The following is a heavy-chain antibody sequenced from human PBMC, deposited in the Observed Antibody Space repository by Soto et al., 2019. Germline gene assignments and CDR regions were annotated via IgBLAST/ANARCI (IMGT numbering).Heavy chain of an antibody. J-gene: IGHJ4*02. Sequence: SETLSLTCTVSGGSISSYYWSWIRQPPGKGLEWIGYIYYSGSTNYNPSLKSRVTISVDTSKNQFSLKLSSVTAADTAVYYCARRHGVYIDYWGQGTLVTFSS. V-gene: IGHV4-59*08. CDR1: GGSISSYY. CDR3: ARRHGVYIDY. D-gene: IGHD4-17*01. CDR2: IYYSGST.